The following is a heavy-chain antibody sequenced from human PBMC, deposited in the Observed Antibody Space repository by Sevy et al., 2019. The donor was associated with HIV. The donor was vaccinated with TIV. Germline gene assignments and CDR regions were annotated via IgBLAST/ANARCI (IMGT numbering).Heavy chain of an antibody. CDR2: IIPTSGTA. Sequence: ASLKVSCKASGGNFRNYVISWVRQAPGQGLEWMGGIIPTSGTANYAQKFQGRVTIIADESTSTAYMELSSLRSEDTAVYYCARLYPCGGACYYFDSWGQGTLVTVSS. CDR1: GGNFRNYV. V-gene: IGHV1-69*13. D-gene: IGHD2-21*02. CDR3: ARLYPCGGACYYFDS. J-gene: IGHJ4*02.